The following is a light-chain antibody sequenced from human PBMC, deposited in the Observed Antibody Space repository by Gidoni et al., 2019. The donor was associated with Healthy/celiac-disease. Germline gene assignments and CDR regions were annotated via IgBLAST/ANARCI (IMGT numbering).Light chain of an antibody. Sequence: QSALTQPASVSGSPGQSITISCTGTSSDVGGYNYVSWYQQHPGKAPKLMIFDVRDRPSGVSNRFSGSKSGNTASLTISGLQAEDEADYYCSSYTSSSLLVFGGGTKLTVL. CDR1: SSDVGGYNY. CDR2: DVR. CDR3: SSYTSSSLLV. J-gene: IGLJ3*02. V-gene: IGLV2-14*01.